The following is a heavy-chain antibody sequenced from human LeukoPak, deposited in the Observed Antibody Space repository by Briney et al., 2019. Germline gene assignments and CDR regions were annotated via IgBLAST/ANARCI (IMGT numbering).Heavy chain of an antibody. Sequence: GGSLRLSCAASGFTFSSYSMNWVRQAPGKGLEWVSSISSSSYIYYADSVKGRFTISRDNAKNSLYLQMNSLRAEDTAVYYCARVSSSSLSIDYWGQGTLVTVSS. V-gene: IGHV3-21*01. CDR1: GFTFSSYS. CDR3: ARVSSSSLSIDY. J-gene: IGHJ4*02. CDR2: ISSSSYI. D-gene: IGHD6-6*01.